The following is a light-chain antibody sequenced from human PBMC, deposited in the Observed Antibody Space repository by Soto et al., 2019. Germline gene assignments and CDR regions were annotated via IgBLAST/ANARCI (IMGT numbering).Light chain of an antibody. V-gene: IGKV1-27*01. CDR1: QGIFNY. Sequence: DVQVTQSPASLSAPVGDTVNISCRASQGIFNYLAWYQQKSGQVPKLLINAASSLQSGVPSRFSGSGSGTDFTLTISRLDPEDFAVYYCQHYDRAPMWTFGQGTKVDIK. CDR2: AAS. CDR3: QHYDRAPMWT. J-gene: IGKJ1*01.